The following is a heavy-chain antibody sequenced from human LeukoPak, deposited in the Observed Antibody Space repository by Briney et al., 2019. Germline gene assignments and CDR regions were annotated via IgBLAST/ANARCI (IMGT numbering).Heavy chain of an antibody. V-gene: IGHV1-24*01. J-gene: IGHJ5*02. CDR3: ATDYYDFWSGYLPPFDP. Sequence: ASVKVSCKVSGYTLTELSMHWVRQAPGKGLEWMGGFDPEDGEIIYAQKFRGRVTMTEDTSTDTAYMELSSLRSEDTAVYYCATDYYDFWSGYLPPFDPWGQGTLVTVSS. D-gene: IGHD3-3*01. CDR1: GYTLTELS. CDR2: FDPEDGEI.